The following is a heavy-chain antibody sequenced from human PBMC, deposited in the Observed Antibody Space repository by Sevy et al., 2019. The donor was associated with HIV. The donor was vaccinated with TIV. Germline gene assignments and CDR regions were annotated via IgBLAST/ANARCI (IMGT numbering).Heavy chain of an antibody. Sequence: ASVKVSCKASGYTFASEGISWVRQAPGQGLEWMGWIGAYNRNRNSAQKFQTRVTLTIDRSTSTAFMELRGLRSDDTGVYYCARVPTYHYGSATYFDYWGQGTLVTVSS. V-gene: IGHV1-18*01. J-gene: IGHJ4*02. D-gene: IGHD3-10*01. CDR2: IGAYNRNR. CDR3: ARVPTYHYGSATYFDY. CDR1: GYTFASEG.